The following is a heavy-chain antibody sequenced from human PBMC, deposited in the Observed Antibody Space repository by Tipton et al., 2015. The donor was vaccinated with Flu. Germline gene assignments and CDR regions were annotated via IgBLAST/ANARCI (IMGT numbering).Heavy chain of an antibody. CDR3: ARTPWIDGDYFDS. J-gene: IGHJ4*02. D-gene: IGHD2-2*03. V-gene: IGHV4-39*07. CDR1: GVSITSTRHY. Sequence: GLVKPSDILSLTCSVSGVSITSTRHYWGWIRQPPGKALEWIGNFYHSGSTYYNPSLRGRVPILADTSKNEVSLRVNSVTAADTAVYYCARTPWIDGDYFDSWGQGTQVTV. CDR2: FYHSGST.